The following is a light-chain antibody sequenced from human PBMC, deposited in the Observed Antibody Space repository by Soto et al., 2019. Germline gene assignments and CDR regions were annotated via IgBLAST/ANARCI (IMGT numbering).Light chain of an antibody. CDR2: GAS. CDR1: QDIRNY. V-gene: IGKV1-6*01. J-gene: IGKJ1*01. Sequence: AIQMTQSPSSLSASVGGRVTITCRASQDIRNYLGWYQQKPGKAPKLLIYGASSLQSGVPSRFSGSGSGTDFTLTIDSLQPEDFATYYCLHDYNYPRTFGQGTKVEI. CDR3: LHDYNYPRT.